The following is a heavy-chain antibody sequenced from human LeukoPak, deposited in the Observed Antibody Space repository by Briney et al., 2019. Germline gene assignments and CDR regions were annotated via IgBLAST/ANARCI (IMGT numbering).Heavy chain of an antibody. J-gene: IGHJ4*02. V-gene: IGHV3-7*01. CDR2: IKQDGSEK. D-gene: IGHD3-16*01. CDR1: GFTFSSYW. CDR3: ASGRQLGY. Sequence: GWSLRLSCPAPGFTFSSYWMSWVRQAPGKGLDWVANIKQDGSEKYYVDSVKGRFTVSRDNAKNSLYLQMNSLRAEDTALYYCASGRQLGYWGQGTLVTVSS.